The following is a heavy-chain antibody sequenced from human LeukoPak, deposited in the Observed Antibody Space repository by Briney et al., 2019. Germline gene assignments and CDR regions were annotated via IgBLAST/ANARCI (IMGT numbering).Heavy chain of an antibody. J-gene: IGHJ4*02. Sequence: SVKVSCKASGGTFSSYAISWVRQAPGQGLEWMGRIIPILGIANYAQKFQGRVTITADKSTSTAYMELSSLRSEDTAVYYCAREGGSTPSDYWGQGTLVTVSS. CDR2: IIPILGIA. CDR1: GGTFSSYA. V-gene: IGHV1-69*04. CDR3: AREGGSTPSDY. D-gene: IGHD1-26*01.